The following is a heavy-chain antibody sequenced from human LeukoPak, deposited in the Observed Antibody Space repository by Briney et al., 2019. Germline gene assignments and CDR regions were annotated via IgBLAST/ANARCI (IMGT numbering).Heavy chain of an antibody. CDR2: IYHSGST. CDR1: GGSISSGGYS. J-gene: IGHJ3*02. V-gene: IGHV4-30-2*01. Sequence: SQTLSLTCAVSGGSISSGGYSWSWIRQPPGKGLEWIGYIYHSGSTYYNPSLKSRVTISVDRSKNQFSLKLSSVTAADTAVYYCARLRFGEMATTRSRRAFDTWGQGTMVTVSS. D-gene: IGHD5-24*01. CDR3: ARLRFGEMATTRSRRAFDT.